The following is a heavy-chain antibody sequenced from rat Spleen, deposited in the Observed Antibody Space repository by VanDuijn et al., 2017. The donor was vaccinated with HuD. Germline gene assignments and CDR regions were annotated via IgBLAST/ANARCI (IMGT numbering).Heavy chain of an antibody. D-gene: IGHD1-5*01. CDR1: GYSITNSYR. Sequence: EVQLQESGPGLVKPSQSLSLTCSVTGYSITNSYRWNWIRKLPGNKLDWMGYINSASSTVYNPSLKSRISITRDTSKNQFFLKVNSVTAEDTATYYCARSEGVHYNLPFADWGQGTLVTVSS. J-gene: IGHJ3*01. CDR2: INSASST. CDR3: ARSEGVHYNLPFAD. V-gene: IGHV3-3*01.